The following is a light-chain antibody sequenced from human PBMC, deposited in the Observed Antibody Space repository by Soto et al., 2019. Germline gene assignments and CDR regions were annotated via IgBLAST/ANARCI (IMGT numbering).Light chain of an antibody. V-gene: IGLV2-8*01. Sequence: QSALTQPPSASGSPGQSVTISCTGTSGDVGAYNYVSWYQQHPGKAPKLMVYEVTKRPSGVPDRFSGSKSGNTASLTVPGLQAEDEADYYCSSFGGSNNVFGTGTKVTVL. CDR2: EVT. CDR1: SGDVGAYNY. CDR3: SSFGGSNNV. J-gene: IGLJ1*01.